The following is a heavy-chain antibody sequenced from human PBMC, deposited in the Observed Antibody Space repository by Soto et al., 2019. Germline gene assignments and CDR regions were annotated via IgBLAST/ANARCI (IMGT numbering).Heavy chain of an antibody. V-gene: IGHV3-21*01. Sequence: GGSLRLSCAASGFTFSSYSMNWVRQAPGEGLEWVSSISSSSSYIYYADSVKGRFTISRDNAKNSLYLQMNSLRAEDTAVYYCARDQAHRLKYSSSWLPFDYWGQGTLVTVSS. CDR3: ARDQAHRLKYSSSWLPFDY. J-gene: IGHJ4*02. D-gene: IGHD6-13*01. CDR1: GFTFSSYS. CDR2: ISSSSSYI.